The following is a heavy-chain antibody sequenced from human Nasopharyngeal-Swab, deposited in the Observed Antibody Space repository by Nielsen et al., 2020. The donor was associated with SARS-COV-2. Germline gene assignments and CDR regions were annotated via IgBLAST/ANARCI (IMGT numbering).Heavy chain of an antibody. CDR3: ARLYGDYPDY. CDR2: IHYSGST. D-gene: IGHD4-17*01. Sequence: SETLSLTCTVSGGSISSYYWGWIRQPPGKGLEWIGSIHYSGSTYYNPSLKSRVTISVDTSKNQFSLKLSSVTAADTAVYYCARLYGDYPDYWGQGTLVTVSS. J-gene: IGHJ4*02. CDR1: GGSISSYY. V-gene: IGHV4-39*01.